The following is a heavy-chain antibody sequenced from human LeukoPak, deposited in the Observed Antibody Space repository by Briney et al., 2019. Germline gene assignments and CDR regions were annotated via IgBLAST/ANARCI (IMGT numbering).Heavy chain of an antibody. CDR1: GGSVSSGGYY. V-gene: IGHV4-30-2*01. Sequence: SQTLSLTCTVSGGSVSSGGYYWSWIRQPPGKGLEWIGYIYHSGSTYYNPSLKSRVTISVDRSKNQFSLELSSVTAADTAVYYCARAYDQAVGDYYYYMDVWGKGTTVTVSS. CDR2: IYHSGST. D-gene: IGHD3-16*01. J-gene: IGHJ6*03. CDR3: ARAYDQAVGDYYYYMDV.